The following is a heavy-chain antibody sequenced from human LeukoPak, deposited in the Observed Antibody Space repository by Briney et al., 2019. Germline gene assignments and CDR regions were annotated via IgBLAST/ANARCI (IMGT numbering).Heavy chain of an antibody. CDR3: ARGGDSNSPNWFDP. CDR1: GGTFSSYA. Sequence: SVKVSCKASGGTFSSYAISWVRQASGQGLEWMGGIIPIFGTANYAQKFQGRVTITADESTSTAYMELSSLRSEDTAVYYCARGGDSNSPNWFDPWGQGTLVTVSS. CDR2: IIPIFGTA. D-gene: IGHD4-11*01. J-gene: IGHJ5*02. V-gene: IGHV1-69*13.